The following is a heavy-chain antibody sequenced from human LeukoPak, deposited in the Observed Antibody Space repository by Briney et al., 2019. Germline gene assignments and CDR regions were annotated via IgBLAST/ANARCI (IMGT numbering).Heavy chain of an antibody. CDR3: ARHGSYGSGSVLLRYYYYYMDV. J-gene: IGHJ6*03. V-gene: IGHV4-34*01. CDR1: GGSFSGYY. Sequence: SETLSLTCAVYGGSFSGYYWSWIRQPPGKGLEWIGEINHSGSTNYNPSLKSRVTISVDTSKNQFSLKLSSVTAADTAVYYCARHGSYGSGSVLLRYYYYYMDVWGKGATVTISS. CDR2: INHSGST. D-gene: IGHD3-10*01.